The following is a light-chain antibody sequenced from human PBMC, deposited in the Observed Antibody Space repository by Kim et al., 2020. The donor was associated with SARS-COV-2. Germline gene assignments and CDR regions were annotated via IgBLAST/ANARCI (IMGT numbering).Light chain of an antibody. CDR3: AAWDDSLNGVV. V-gene: IGLV1-44*01. CDR2: SNN. Sequence: GQRDTISCSGSRSNIGSNSVNWSQQLPGTAPRLLSYSNNQRPSGVPDRFSGSKSGTSASLAISGLQSEDEADYYCAAWDDSLNGVVFGGGTQLTVL. CDR1: RSNIGSNS. J-gene: IGLJ2*01.